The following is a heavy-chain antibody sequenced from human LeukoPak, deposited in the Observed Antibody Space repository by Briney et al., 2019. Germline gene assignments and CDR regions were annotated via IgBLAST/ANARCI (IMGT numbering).Heavy chain of an antibody. CDR1: GFTFRNSA. V-gene: IGHV3-23*01. J-gene: IGHJ3*02. CDR2: FTGGDGSA. CDR3: AREDFDI. Sequence: GGSLRLSCAASGFTFRNSAMSWVRQAPGKGLEWVSTFTGGDGSAYYADSVKGRFTISRDNSKNTLYLQMNSLRAEDTAVYYCAREDFDIWGQGTMVTVSS.